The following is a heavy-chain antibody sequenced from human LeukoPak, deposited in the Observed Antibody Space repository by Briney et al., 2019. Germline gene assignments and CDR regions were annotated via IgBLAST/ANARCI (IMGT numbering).Heavy chain of an antibody. CDR2: IYSGGST. CDR3: ASYTGTPELGIHDAFDI. Sequence: GGSLRLSCAASGFTVSSNYMSWVRQAPGKGLEWVSVIYSGGSTYYADSVKGRFTIPRDNSKNTLYLQMNSLRAEDTAVYYCASYTGTPELGIHDAFDIWGQGTMVTVSS. V-gene: IGHV3-66*01. CDR1: GFTVSSNY. J-gene: IGHJ3*02. D-gene: IGHD7-27*01.